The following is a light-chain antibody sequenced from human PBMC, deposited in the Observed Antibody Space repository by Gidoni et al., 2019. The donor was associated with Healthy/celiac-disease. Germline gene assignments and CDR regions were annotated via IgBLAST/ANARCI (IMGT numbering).Light chain of an antibody. CDR2: AAS. V-gene: IGKV1-39*01. CDR1: QSISSY. CDR3: QQSYSTPPLT. Sequence: DIQMTKSTSSLSASVGDRVTITCRASQSISSYLNWYQQKPGNAPKLLIYAASSLQSGVPSRFSGSGSWTDFTLTISSLQPEDFATYYCQQSYSTPPLTFGGGTKVEIK. J-gene: IGKJ4*01.